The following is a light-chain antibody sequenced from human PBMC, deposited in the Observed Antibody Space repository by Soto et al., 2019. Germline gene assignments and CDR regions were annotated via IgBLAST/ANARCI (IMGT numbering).Light chain of an antibody. CDR2: WAS. Sequence: DIVMTQSPDSLAVSLGERATINCKSSQSALYSSNNKNYLAWYQQKPGQPPKLLLYWASTRESGVPDRFSGSGSGTDFTLTISSLQAEDVAVYYCQQFYSSPLTFGGGTKVEIK. CDR3: QQFYSSPLT. CDR1: QSALYSSNNKNY. V-gene: IGKV4-1*01. J-gene: IGKJ4*01.